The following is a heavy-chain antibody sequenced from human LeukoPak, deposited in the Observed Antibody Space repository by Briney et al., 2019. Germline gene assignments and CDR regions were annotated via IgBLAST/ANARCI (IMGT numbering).Heavy chain of an antibody. Sequence: PGGSLRLSCAVSGFTFSSYWMGWVRQAPGKGLERVANIKQDGSEKYHVDSVKGRFTIPRDNTKNSLYLQMDSLKAGDTAVYYCARAGTYSSSWYVNYWGQGTLVAVSS. CDR2: IKQDGSEK. CDR3: ARAGTYSSSWYVNY. D-gene: IGHD6-13*01. CDR1: GFTFSSYW. J-gene: IGHJ4*02. V-gene: IGHV3-7*03.